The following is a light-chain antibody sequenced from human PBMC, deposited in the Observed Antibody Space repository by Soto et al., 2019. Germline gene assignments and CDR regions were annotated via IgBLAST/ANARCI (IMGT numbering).Light chain of an antibody. CDR2: DVS. V-gene: IGLV2-14*01. CDR1: SSDVGGYNY. CDR3: SSYTSSSPLG. J-gene: IGLJ2*01. Sequence: QSALTQPASVSGSPGQSITISCTGTSSDVGGYNYVSWYQQHPGKAPKLMIYDVSNRPSGVSNLFSGSKSGNTASMTISGLQADDEADYYCSSYTSSSPLGFGGGTKLTVL.